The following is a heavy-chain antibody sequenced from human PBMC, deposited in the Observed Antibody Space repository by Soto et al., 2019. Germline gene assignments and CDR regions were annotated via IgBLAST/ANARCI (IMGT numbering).Heavy chain of an antibody. CDR1: GYTFTSYA. CDR2: INAGNGNT. CDR3: ARDVDYYGSGSEDYYYYGMDV. J-gene: IGHJ6*02. Sequence: ASVKVSCKASGYTFTSYAMHWVRQAPGQRLEWMGWINAGNGNTKYSQKFQGRVTITRDTSASTAYMELSSLRSEDTAVYYCARDVDYYGSGSEDYYYYGMDVWGQGTTVTVSS. V-gene: IGHV1-3*01. D-gene: IGHD3-10*01.